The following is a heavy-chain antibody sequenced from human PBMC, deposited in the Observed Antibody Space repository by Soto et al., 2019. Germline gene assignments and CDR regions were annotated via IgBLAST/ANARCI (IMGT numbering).Heavy chain of an antibody. D-gene: IGHD6-25*01. CDR1: GGSISSYY. CDR2: IYYSGST. V-gene: IGHV4-59*01. J-gene: IGHJ4*02. Sequence: SETLSLTCTVSGGSISSYYWSWIRQPPGKGLEWIGDIYYSGSTNYNPSLKSRVFMSVDTSKNQFSLKLTSVTAADTAVYFCASKGFIAAPFDHWGQGSLVTVSS. CDR3: ASKGFIAAPFDH.